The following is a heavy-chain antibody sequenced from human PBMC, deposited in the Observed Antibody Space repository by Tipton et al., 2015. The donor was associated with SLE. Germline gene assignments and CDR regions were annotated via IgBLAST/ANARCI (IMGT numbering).Heavy chain of an antibody. V-gene: IGHV3-30*04. CDR1: GFTFSSYA. J-gene: IGHJ4*02. CDR3: ARDQWLVIDY. CDR2: ISYDGSNK. D-gene: IGHD6-19*01. Sequence: SLRLSCAASGFTFSSYAMHWVRQAPGKGLEWVAVISYDGSNKYYADSVKGRFTISRDNSKNTLYLQMNSLRAEDTAVYYCARDQWLVIDYWGQGTLVTVSS.